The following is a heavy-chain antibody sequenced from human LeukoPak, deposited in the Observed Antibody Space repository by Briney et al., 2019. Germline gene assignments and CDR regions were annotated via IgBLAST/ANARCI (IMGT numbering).Heavy chain of an antibody. CDR2: IYYSGNT. J-gene: IGHJ6*02. V-gene: IGHV4-39*01. Sequence: PETLSLTCTVSGCSLSSSSYYWGWIRQPPGKGMEWIGSIYYSGNTYYNPCVRSRVTIYVDMSNNQFSLTLSSVTAADTAVYCCARQMNYYYGIDVWGQGTTVTVS. CDR3: ARQMNYYYGIDV. CDR1: GCSLSSSSYY.